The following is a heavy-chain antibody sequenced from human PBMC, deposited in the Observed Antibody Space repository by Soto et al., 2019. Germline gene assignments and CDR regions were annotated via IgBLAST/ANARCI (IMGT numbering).Heavy chain of an antibody. Sequence: PLSLIRPVSGSSVRSGGLYWSRVPRNPGKGLEWIGYIYYSGSTYYNPSIKSRVNISVDTSKNQCSLKLSSVTAADTAVYYCARDRYYDNSGEFDYWGQGTLVTVSS. CDR2: IYYSGST. V-gene: IGHV4-31*03. CDR3: ARDRYYDNSGEFDY. J-gene: IGHJ4*02. D-gene: IGHD3-22*01. CDR1: GSSVRSGGLY.